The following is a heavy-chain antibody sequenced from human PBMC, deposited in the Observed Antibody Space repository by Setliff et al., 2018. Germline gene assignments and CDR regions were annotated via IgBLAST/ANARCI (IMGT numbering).Heavy chain of an antibody. J-gene: IGHJ4*02. CDR3: ARARGSGYFDY. CDR1: GFTFSSYG. Sequence: TGGSLRLSCAASGFTFSSYGMHWVRQAPGKGLEWVANIKEDGSEKYYVDSVKGRFTISRDNAKNSLDLQMDSLRAEDTAVYYCARARGSGYFDYWGQGTLVTVSS. D-gene: IGHD3-22*01. CDR2: IKEDGSEK. V-gene: IGHV3-7*01.